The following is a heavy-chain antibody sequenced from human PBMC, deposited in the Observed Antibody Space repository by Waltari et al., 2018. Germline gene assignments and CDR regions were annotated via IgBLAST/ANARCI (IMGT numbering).Heavy chain of an antibody. V-gene: IGHV3-23*01. CDR2: ISGSGGST. CDR3: AKGRSLTGLSYCSGGSCYFDY. J-gene: IGHJ4*02. D-gene: IGHD2-15*01. Sequence: GLEWVSAISGSGGSTYYADSVKGRFTISRDNSKNTLYLQMNSLRAEDTAVYYCAKGRSLTGLSYCSGGSCYFDYWGQGTLVTVSS.